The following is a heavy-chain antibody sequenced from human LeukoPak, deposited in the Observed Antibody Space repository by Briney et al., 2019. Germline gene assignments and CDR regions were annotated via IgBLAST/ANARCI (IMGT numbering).Heavy chain of an antibody. J-gene: IGHJ4*02. V-gene: IGHV1-8*03. D-gene: IGHD6-13*01. Sequence: ASVKVSCKASGYTFTSYDINWVRQATGQGLEWMGWMNPNSGNTGYAQKFQGRVTITRNTSISTAYMELSSLRSEDTAVYYCARVSRVAAHHLDYWGQGTLVTVSS. CDR1: GYTFTSYD. CDR2: MNPNSGNT. CDR3: ARVSRVAAHHLDY.